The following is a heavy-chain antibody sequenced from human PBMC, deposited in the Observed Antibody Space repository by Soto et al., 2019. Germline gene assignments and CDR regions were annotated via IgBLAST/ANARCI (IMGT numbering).Heavy chain of an antibody. J-gene: IGHJ4*02. V-gene: IGHV3-21*01. Sequence: GGSLRLSCAASRFKFSDYSMNWVRQAPGKGLEWVSSFSPRSAYIHYADAVKGRFIISRDDGKNALILQMNSLRAEDTAVYYCATLIKTYYDDSSGYSQDYWGQGTLVTVSS. D-gene: IGHD3-22*01. CDR2: FSPRSAYI. CDR1: RFKFSDYS. CDR3: ATLIKTYYDDSSGYSQDY.